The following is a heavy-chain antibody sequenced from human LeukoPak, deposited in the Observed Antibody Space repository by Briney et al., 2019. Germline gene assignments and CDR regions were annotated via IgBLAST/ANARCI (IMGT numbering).Heavy chain of an antibody. V-gene: IGHV5-51*01. Sequence: GESLKISCKSSGYSFTSYWIGWVRQMPGKGLEWMGNIYPGDSDTRYTPPFQGQVTISADKSISTAYLQWSSLKASDTAMYYCARGVMWLRFNDAFDIWGQGTMVTVSS. CDR3: ARGVMWLRFNDAFDI. CDR2: IYPGDSDT. D-gene: IGHD5-12*01. J-gene: IGHJ3*02. CDR1: GYSFTSYW.